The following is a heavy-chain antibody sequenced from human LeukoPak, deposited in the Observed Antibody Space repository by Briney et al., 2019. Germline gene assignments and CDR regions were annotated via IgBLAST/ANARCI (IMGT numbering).Heavy chain of an antibody. Sequence: PGRSLRLSCAASGFTFSSYAMHWVRQAPGKGLEWVAVISYDGSNKYYADSVKGRFTISRDNSKNTLYLQMNSLRAEDTAVYYCARDEYSYGYRYYFDNWGQGTLVTVST. V-gene: IGHV3-30*04. CDR2: ISYDGSNK. CDR1: GFTFSSYA. D-gene: IGHD5-18*01. CDR3: ARDEYSYGYRYYFDN. J-gene: IGHJ4*02.